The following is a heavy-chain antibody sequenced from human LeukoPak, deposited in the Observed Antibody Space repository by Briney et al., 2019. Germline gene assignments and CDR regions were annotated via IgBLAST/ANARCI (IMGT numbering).Heavy chain of an antibody. CDR3: ARDRATYYDFWSGYFSPTPDR. V-gene: IGHV3-48*01. CDR1: GFTFSSYS. Sequence: PGGSLRLSCAASGFTFSSYSMNWVRQAPGKGLEWVSYISSSSSTIYYADSVKGRFTISRDNAKNSLYLQMNSLRAEGTAVYYCARDRATYYDFWSGYFSPTPDRWGQGTLVTVSS. CDR2: ISSSSSTI. J-gene: IGHJ4*02. D-gene: IGHD3-3*01.